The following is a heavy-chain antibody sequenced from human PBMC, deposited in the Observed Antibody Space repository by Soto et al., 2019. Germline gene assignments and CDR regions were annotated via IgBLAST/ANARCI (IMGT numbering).Heavy chain of an antibody. D-gene: IGHD3-22*01. CDR2: IHSDGTTT. Sequence: GGSLRLSCEASGFTFSYYWMHWVRHVPGKGLVWVSHIHSDGTTTTYADSVKGRFTISRDNAKNSLYLQMNSLRAEDTAVYYCARVPYYYDSSGYSRHPAFDIWGQGTMVTVSS. J-gene: IGHJ3*02. CDR3: ARVPYYYDSSGYSRHPAFDI. V-gene: IGHV3-74*01. CDR1: GFTFSYYW.